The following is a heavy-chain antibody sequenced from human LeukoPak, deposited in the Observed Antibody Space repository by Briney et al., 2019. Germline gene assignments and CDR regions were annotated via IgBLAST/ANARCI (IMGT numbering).Heavy chain of an antibody. Sequence: TGGSLRLSCAASGFTFSDYYMSWIRQAPGKGLEWVSYISSDGITMYYTESMKGRFTISRDNAKNSLYLQMNSLKAEDTAVYYCARDRGSGDYIDFWGQGTLVTVSS. CDR1: GFTFSDYY. CDR2: ISSDGITM. CDR3: ARDRGSGDYIDF. V-gene: IGHV3-11*01. D-gene: IGHD4-17*01. J-gene: IGHJ4*02.